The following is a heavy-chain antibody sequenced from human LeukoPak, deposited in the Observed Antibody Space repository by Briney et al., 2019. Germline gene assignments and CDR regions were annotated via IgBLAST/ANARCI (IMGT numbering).Heavy chain of an antibody. CDR1: GFPFSSYG. V-gene: IGHV3-30*02. CDR3: AKVDDGGYYDYVWGSYRISYYMDV. J-gene: IGHJ6*03. Sequence: PGGTLRLSCAASGFPFSSYGMHWVRQAPGKGLEWVAFIRYDGSNKYYADSVKGRFTISRDNSKNTLYLQMNSLRAEDTAVYYCAKVDDGGYYDYVWGSYRISYYMDVWGKGTTVTISS. CDR2: IRYDGSNK. D-gene: IGHD3-16*02.